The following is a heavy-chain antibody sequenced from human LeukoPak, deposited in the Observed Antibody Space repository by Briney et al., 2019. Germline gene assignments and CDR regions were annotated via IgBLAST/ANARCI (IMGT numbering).Heavy chain of an antibody. CDR1: GYTFTSYG. Sequence: ASVKVSCKASGYTFTSYGISWVRQAPGQGLEWMGWISAYNGNTNYAQKLQGRVTMTTDTSTSTAYMELRSLRSDDTAVYYCALPFWNDGGVYYYGMDVWGKGTTVTVSS. CDR3: ALPFWNDGGVYYYGMDV. D-gene: IGHD1-1*01. CDR2: ISAYNGNT. V-gene: IGHV1-18*04. J-gene: IGHJ6*04.